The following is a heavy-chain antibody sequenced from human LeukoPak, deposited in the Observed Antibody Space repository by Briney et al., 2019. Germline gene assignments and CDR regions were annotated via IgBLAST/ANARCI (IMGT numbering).Heavy chain of an antibody. Sequence: GGSLRLSCAASGFTFSSYAMHWVRQAPGKGLEWVAVISYDGSNKYYADSVKGRFTISRDNSKNTLYLQMNSLRAEDTAVYYCARGGRHRIWGYCSSTSCPLPFDYWGQGTLATVSS. V-gene: IGHV3-30-3*01. J-gene: IGHJ4*02. D-gene: IGHD2-2*01. CDR2: ISYDGSNK. CDR3: ARGGRHRIWGYCSSTSCPLPFDY. CDR1: GFTFSSYA.